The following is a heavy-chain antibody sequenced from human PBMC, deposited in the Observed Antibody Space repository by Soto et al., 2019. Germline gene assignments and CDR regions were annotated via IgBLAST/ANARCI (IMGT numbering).Heavy chain of an antibody. V-gene: IGHV3-7*01. CDR3: AKDGYYYYYGMDV. CDR2: IKQDGSEI. Sequence: GGSLRLSCAASGFTFSDYAMVWVRQAPGKGLEWVANIKQDGSEIHYVDSVKGRFTISRDNAKDSLYLQMNSLRAGDTAVYYCAKDGYYYYYGMDVWGQGTTVTVSS. CDR1: GFTFSDYA. J-gene: IGHJ6*02.